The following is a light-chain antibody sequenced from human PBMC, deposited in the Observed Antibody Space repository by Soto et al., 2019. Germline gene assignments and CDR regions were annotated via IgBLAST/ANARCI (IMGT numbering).Light chain of an antibody. CDR3: QQSYSPPLT. CDR2: WAS. J-gene: IGKJ4*01. V-gene: IGKV4-1*01. Sequence: DIVMTQSPDSLAVSLGERATINCKSSQSVFYSSNNKNNLAWYQQKPGQPPRLLISWASTRDYGVPDRFSGGGSETHVTLTISSLQAEDVAVYYCQQSYSPPLTFGGGTRVEIK. CDR1: QSVFYSSNNKNN.